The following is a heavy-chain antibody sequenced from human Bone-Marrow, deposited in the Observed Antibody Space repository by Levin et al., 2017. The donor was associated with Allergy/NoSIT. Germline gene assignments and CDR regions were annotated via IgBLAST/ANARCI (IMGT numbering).Heavy chain of an antibody. CDR1: GFTFSTSN. V-gene: IGHV3-21*01. CDR2: ISGDSTYL. J-gene: IGHJ6*04. Sequence: GGSLRLSCAASGFTFSTSNMYWVRQAPGKGLEWVSSISGDSTYLFHANSVKGRFTMSRDNAKNSLFLQMNSLRTEDTAVYYCARGIDGKYYYWDVWGRGTTVTVSS. CDR3: ARGIDGKYYYWDV. D-gene: IGHD3-10*01.